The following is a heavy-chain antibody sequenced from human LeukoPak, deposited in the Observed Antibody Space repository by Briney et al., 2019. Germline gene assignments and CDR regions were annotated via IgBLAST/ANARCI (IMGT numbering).Heavy chain of an antibody. CDR1: GVSFSGYY. CDR3: ASLPAAENYFDY. CDR2: INHSGST. J-gene: IGHJ4*02. D-gene: IGHD2-2*01. Sequence: SETLSLPCAVYGVSFSGYYWSWIRQPPGKGLEWIGEINHSGSTNYNPSLKSRVTISVDTSKKQFSLKLSSVTAADTAVYYCASLPAAENYFDYWGQGTLVTVSS. V-gene: IGHV4-34*01.